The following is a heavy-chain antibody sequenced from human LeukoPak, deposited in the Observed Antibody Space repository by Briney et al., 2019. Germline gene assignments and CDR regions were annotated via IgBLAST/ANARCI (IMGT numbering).Heavy chain of an antibody. J-gene: IGHJ4*02. V-gene: IGHV3-64D*06. D-gene: IGHD6-19*01. CDR3: VKVRVGGGWYGYYYEY. CDR1: GFAFSSFA. Sequence: GGSLRLSCSASGFAFSSFAMHWVRQAPGKGLEYVSVIRSNGENTDYADSVKGRFTISRDNSKNALYLQMSCLRPEDTAVYYCVKVRVGGGWYGYYYEYWGQGTLVTVSS. CDR2: IRSNGENT.